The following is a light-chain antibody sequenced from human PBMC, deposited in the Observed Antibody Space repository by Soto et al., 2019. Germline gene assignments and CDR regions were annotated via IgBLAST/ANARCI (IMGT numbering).Light chain of an antibody. CDR3: QQVDSYPRT. V-gene: IGKV1-9*01. Sequence: IQLTQSPSSLSASVGDTVTITCQASQAIGSYVAWYQQRPGTAPKLLIYIASTLHSGVPSRFSGSGSGTDYTLTISSLQPEDFATYYCQQVDSYPRTFGPGTTV. CDR1: QAIGSY. CDR2: IAS. J-gene: IGKJ3*01.